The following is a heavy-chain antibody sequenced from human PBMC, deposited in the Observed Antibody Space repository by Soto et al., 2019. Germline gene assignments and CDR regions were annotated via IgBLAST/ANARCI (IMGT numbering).Heavy chain of an antibody. CDR2: IIPIFGTP. J-gene: IGHJ6*02. V-gene: IGHV1-69*12. D-gene: IGHD6-25*01. CDR3: ARGASGEASGYDMVV. CDR1: GGTFTNYA. Sequence: QVQLLQSGAEVKKPGSSVRVSCMTSGGTFTNYALNWVRQAPGQGPEWMGVIIPIFGTPIYAQKFQGRLTXXADGSTSTIYMVLSSLTSEDTAGYYGARGASGEASGYDMVVWGQGTTVIVSS.